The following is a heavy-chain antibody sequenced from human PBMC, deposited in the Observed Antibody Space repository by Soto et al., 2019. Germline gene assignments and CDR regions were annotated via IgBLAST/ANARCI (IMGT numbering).Heavy chain of an antibody. Sequence: QVHLMESGGGLVKPGGSLRLSCAGSGFTFSDYYITWIRRAPGKGLEWVSYINTLSSAIYYADSVKGRFTISRDNAKNSVYLQMKSPRAEDTAVYYCARRLQWQLRPLDSWGRGTLVTVSS. CDR2: INTLSSAI. CDR1: GFTFSDYY. J-gene: IGHJ4*02. CDR3: ARRLQWQLRPLDS. V-gene: IGHV3-11*01. D-gene: IGHD6-19*01.